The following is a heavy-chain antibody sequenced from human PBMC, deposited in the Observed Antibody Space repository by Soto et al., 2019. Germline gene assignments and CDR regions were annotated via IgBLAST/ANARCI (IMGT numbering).Heavy chain of an antibody. Sequence: SVKVSCKASGGTFSSYAISWVRQAPGQGLEWMGGIIPIFGTANYAQKLQGRVTITADESTSTANMEQSSLRTEDTAVYYCARDRPLRYGGYVGYYFDYWGQGTLVTVSS. CDR1: GGTFSSYA. CDR3: ARDRPLRYGGYVGYYFDY. CDR2: IIPIFGTA. D-gene: IGHD5-12*01. J-gene: IGHJ4*02. V-gene: IGHV1-69*13.